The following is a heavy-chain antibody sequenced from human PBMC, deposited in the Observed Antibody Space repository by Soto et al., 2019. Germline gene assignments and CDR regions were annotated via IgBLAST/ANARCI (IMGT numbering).Heavy chain of an antibody. D-gene: IGHD6-6*01. V-gene: IGHV3-33*01. CDR2: IWYDGTNK. CDR1: GFSFSSYG. Sequence: QVQLVESGGGVVQPGRSLRLSCAATGFSFSSYGMHWVRQAPGKGLEWVAVIWYDGTNKYHADSVKGRFTISRDNSKNTMYLQMSSLRVEDTAVYYCARDRHMTSSGYFAYWGQGTLVTVSS. CDR3: ARDRHMTSSGYFAY. J-gene: IGHJ4*02.